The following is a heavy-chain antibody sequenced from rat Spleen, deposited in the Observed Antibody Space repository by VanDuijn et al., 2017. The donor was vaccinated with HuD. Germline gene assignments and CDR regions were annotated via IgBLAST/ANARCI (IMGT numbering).Heavy chain of an antibody. CDR2: ISPDGGST. D-gene: IGHD1-2*01. Sequence: EVQLVESGGGLVQPGKSLKLSCVASGFTFSSYWIYWIRQAPGEGLEWVSSISPDGGSTYYPDSVKGRFTISRDNAENTVYLQMHSLRSEDTATYYCGKDMNYYSTYPFYVMGDWGQGASVTVSS. V-gene: IGHV5-58*01. CDR3: GKDMNYYSTYPFYVMGD. J-gene: IGHJ4*01. CDR1: GFTFSSYW.